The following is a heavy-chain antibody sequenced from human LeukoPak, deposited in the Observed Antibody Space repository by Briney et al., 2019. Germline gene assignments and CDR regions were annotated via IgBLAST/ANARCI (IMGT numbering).Heavy chain of an antibody. CDR3: ARAIEMYSSSWDLDY. Sequence: ASVKVSCKTSGYIFSSYGVSWVRQAPGQGLEWMGRISGYDGNIKYAQKFQGRVTMTTDTSTNTAYMELRSLRSDDTAVYYCARAIEMYSSSWDLDYWGQGTLVTVSS. CDR1: GYIFSSYG. D-gene: IGHD6-13*01. V-gene: IGHV1-18*01. CDR2: ISGYDGNI. J-gene: IGHJ4*02.